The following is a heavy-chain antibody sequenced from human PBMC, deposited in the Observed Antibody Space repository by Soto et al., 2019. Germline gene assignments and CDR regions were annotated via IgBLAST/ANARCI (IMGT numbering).Heavy chain of an antibody. CDR1: GFTFSSYA. D-gene: IGHD6-19*01. V-gene: IGHV3-30-3*01. CDR3: ARDKSPYSSGWHKRHFDY. CDR2: ISYDGSNK. J-gene: IGHJ4*02. Sequence: QVQLVESGGGVVQPGRSLRLSCAASGFTFSSYAMHWVRQAPGKGLEWVAVISYDGSNKYYADSVKGRFTISRDNSKNTXXLQMNSLRAEDTAVYYCARDKSPYSSGWHKRHFDYWGQGTLVTVSS.